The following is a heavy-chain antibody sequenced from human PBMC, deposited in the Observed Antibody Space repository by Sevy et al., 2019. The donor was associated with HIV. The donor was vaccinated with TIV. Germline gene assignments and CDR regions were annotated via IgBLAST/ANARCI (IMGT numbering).Heavy chain of an antibody. CDR1: GFTFSSYG. CDR3: TTDTSDLGNEDDAFDI. V-gene: IGHV3-30*03. Sequence: GGSLRLSCAASGFTFSSYGMHWVRQAPGKGLEWVAVISYDGSNKYYADSVKGRFTISRDNSKNTLYLQMNSLKTEDTAVYYCTTDTSDLGNEDDAFDIWGQGTMVTVSS. CDR2: ISYDGSNK. D-gene: IGHD1-1*01. J-gene: IGHJ3*02.